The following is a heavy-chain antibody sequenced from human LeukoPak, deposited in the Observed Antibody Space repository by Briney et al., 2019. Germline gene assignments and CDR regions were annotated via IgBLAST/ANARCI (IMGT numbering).Heavy chain of an antibody. J-gene: IGHJ4*02. CDR1: GFTFSSYG. V-gene: IGHV3-23*01. CDR2: ISGPGGSK. Sequence: PGGSLRLSCAASGFTFSSYGMSWVRQAPGKGLEWVSIISGPGGSKYYADSVRGRFTISRDNSKNMLYLQMDNLRAEDTAVYHCAKRVSTLGAVLAPDFDCWGQGNLVTVSS. D-gene: IGHD3-16*02. CDR3: AKRVSTLGAVLAPDFDC.